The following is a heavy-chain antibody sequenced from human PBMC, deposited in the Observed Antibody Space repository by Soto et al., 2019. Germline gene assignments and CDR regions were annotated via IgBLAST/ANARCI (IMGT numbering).Heavy chain of an antibody. J-gene: IGHJ3*02. CDR2: IIPIFGTA. V-gene: IGHV1-69*13. D-gene: IGHD1-26*01. CDR3: ARDQEYSGSYLDAFDI. Sequence: ASVKVSCNASGGTFSSYAISWVRQAPGQGLEWMGGIIPIFGTANYAQKFQGRVTITADESTSTAYMELSSLRSEDTAVYYCARDQEYSGSYLDAFDIWGQGTMVTVSS. CDR1: GGTFSSYA.